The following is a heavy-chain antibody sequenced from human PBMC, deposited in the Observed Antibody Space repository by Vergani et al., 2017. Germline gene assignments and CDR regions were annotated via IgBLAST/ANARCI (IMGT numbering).Heavy chain of an antibody. CDR2: IIPIFGTA. CDR3: ARSRIGSRGYYYYYMDV. J-gene: IGHJ6*03. V-gene: IGHV1-69*01. CDR1: GFTFSSYA. D-gene: IGHD2-15*01. Sequence: VQLVESGGGLVKPGGSLRLSCAASGFTFSSYAISWVRQAPGQGLEWMGGIIPIFGTANYAQKFQGRVTITADESTSTAYMELSSLRSEDTAVYYCARSRIGSRGYYYYYMDVWGKGTTVTVSS.